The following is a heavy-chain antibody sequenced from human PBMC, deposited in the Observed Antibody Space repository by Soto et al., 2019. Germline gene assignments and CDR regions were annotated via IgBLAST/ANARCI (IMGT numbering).Heavy chain of an antibody. CDR3: GRVLGYCSGGSCYDFDY. V-gene: IGHV1-18*01. Sequence: ASVKVSCKASGYTFTSYGISWVRQAPGQGLEWMGWISAYNGNTNYAQKLQGRVTMTTDTSTSTAYMELRSLRSDDTAVYYCGRVLGYCSGGSCYDFDYWGQGTLVTVS. D-gene: IGHD2-15*01. CDR2: ISAYNGNT. CDR1: GYTFTSYG. J-gene: IGHJ4*02.